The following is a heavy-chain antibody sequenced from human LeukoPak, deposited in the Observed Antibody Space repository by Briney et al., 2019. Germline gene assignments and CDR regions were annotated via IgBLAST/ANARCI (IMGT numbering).Heavy chain of an antibody. V-gene: IGHV3-23*01. D-gene: IGHD6-25*01. CDR1: GFTFSNYG. CDR3: AKMVSGYDAFDI. CDR2: ISGSGGNT. J-gene: IGHJ3*02. Sequence: GGTLRLSCAASGFTFSNYGMNWVRQAPGKGLEWVSGISGSGGNTYYADCVKGRFTISRDNSKNTLYLQMNSLRAEDTAVYYCAKMVSGYDAFDIWGQGTMVTVSS.